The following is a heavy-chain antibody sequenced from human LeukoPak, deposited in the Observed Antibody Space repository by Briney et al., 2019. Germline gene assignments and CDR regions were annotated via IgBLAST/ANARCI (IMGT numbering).Heavy chain of an antibody. J-gene: IGHJ4*02. CDR1: GFTFSSYW. D-gene: IGHD1-26*01. V-gene: IGHV3-7*01. CDR3: ARENSGSYYQFDC. Sequence: GGSLRLSCAASGFTFSSYWMSWVRQAPGKGLEWVANIKDDGGETYYVDSVKGRFTISRDNTKNFLYLQMNRLRVEDSAVYYCARENSGSYYQFDCWGQGTLVTVSS. CDR2: IKDDGGET.